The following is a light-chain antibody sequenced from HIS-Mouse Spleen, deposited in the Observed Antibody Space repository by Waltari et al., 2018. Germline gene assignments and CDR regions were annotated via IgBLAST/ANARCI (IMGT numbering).Light chain of an antibody. CDR3: YSTDSSSNHRV. CDR1: ALPTKY. J-gene: IGLJ2*01. Sequence: SYELTQLPSVSVSPGQTARITCSGDALPTKYAYWDQQKSCQAPVLVIYEDSKRPSGIPERFSGSSSGTMATMTISGAQVEDEADYYCYSTDSSSNHRVFGGGTKLTVL. V-gene: IGLV3-10*01. CDR2: EDS.